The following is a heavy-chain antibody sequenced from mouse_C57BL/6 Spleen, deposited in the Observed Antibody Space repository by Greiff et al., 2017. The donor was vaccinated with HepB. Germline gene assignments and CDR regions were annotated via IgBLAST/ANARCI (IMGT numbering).Heavy chain of an antibody. CDR2: IDPNSGST. Sequence: QVQLQQPGAELVRPGSSVKLSCKASGYTFTSYWMHWVKQRPIQGLEWIGMIDPNSGSTNYNEKFKSKATLTVDKSSSTAYMQLSSLTSEDSAVYYCARRDGSSLMDYWGQGTSVTVSS. CDR3: ARRDGSSLMDY. V-gene: IGHV1-64*01. D-gene: IGHD1-1*01. J-gene: IGHJ4*01. CDR1: GYTFTSYW.